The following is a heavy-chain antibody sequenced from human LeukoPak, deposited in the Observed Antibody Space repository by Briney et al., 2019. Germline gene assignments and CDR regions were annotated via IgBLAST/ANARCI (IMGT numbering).Heavy chain of an antibody. V-gene: IGHV4-59*08. Sequence: SETLSLTCTVSGGFISSYYWSWIRQPPGKGLEWIGYIYYSGSTNYNPSLKSRVTISVDTSKNQFSLKLSSVTAADTAVCYCARMVDYYDSSGYFRNWGQGTLVTVSS. CDR3: ARMVDYYDSSGYFRN. CDR2: IYYSGST. CDR1: GGFISSYY. D-gene: IGHD3-22*01. J-gene: IGHJ4*02.